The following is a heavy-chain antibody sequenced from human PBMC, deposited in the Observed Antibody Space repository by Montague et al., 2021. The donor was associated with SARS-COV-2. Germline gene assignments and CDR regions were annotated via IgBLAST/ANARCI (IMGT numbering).Heavy chain of an antibody. J-gene: IGHJ6*03. CDR3: ARLRDGVVPSPILGVGPFYSYYYMDV. V-gene: IGHV4-34*01. CDR2: INHGGST. CDR1: GSSFGGYY. D-gene: IGHD3-10*01. Sequence: SETLSLTCAVHGSSFGGYYWNWIRQSPGKGLEWIGEINHGGSTKFSPSLKGRLTISTDTSKNQFSLKLTSVAAADTAVYYCARLRDGVVPSPILGVGPFYSYYYMDVWGRGTPVTVSS.